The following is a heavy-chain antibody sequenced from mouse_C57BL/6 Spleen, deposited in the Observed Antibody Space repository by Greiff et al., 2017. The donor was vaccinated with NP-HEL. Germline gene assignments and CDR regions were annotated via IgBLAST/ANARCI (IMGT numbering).Heavy chain of an antibody. CDR3: ASNWDGLFAY. V-gene: IGHV5-17*01. CDR2: ISSGSSTI. CDR1: GFTFSDYG. Sequence: EVQVVESGGGLVKPGGSLKLSCAASGFTFSDYGMHWVRQAPEKGLEWVAYISSGSSTIYYADTVKGRFTISRDNAKNTLFLQMTSLRSEDTAMYYCASNWDGLFAYWGQGTLVTVSA. J-gene: IGHJ3*01. D-gene: IGHD4-1*01.